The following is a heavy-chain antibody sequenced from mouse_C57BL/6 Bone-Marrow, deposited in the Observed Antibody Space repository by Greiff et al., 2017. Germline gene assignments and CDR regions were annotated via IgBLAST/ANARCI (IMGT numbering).Heavy chain of an antibody. CDR1: GIDFSRYW. D-gene: IGHD1-1*01. J-gene: IGHJ1*03. CDR2: INPDSSTI. V-gene: IGHV4-1*01. CDR3: ARPIYYGSSYWYFDV. Sequence: EVKVEESGGGLVQPGGSLKLSCAASGIDFSRYWMSWVRRAPGKGLEWIGEINPDSSTINYAPSLKDKFIISRDNAKNTLYLQMSKVRSEDTALYYCARPIYYGSSYWYFDVWGTGTTVTVSS.